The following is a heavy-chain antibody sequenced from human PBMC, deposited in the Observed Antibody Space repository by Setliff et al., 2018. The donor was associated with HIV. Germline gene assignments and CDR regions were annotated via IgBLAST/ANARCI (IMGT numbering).Heavy chain of an antibody. CDR2: IFYSGST. V-gene: IGHV4-59*12. CDR3: AREDVTMIGGEGFDY. Sequence: PGGSLRLSCAASGFTFTDYTMNWVRQAPGKGLEWIGYIFYSGSTNYNPSLKSRVTTSVDTSKNQFSLKLSFVTAADTAVYYCAREDVTMIGGEGFDYWGQGTLVTVSS. J-gene: IGHJ4*02. D-gene: IGHD3-22*01. CDR1: GFTFTDYT.